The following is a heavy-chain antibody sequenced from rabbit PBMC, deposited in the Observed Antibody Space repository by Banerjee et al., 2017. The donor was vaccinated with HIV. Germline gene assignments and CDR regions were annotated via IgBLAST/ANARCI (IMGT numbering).Heavy chain of an antibody. Sequence: QSLEESGGDLVKPGASLTLTCTASGFSFSSSYWICWVRQAPGKGLEWIGCIYIERDTTYYASWAKGRFTISKTSSTTVTLQMTSLTAADTATYFCARRNAASYWSLWGQGTLVTVS. CDR2: IYIERDTT. CDR1: GFSFSSSYW. V-gene: IGHV1S40*01. J-gene: IGHJ3*01. D-gene: IGHD8-1*01. CDR3: ARRNAASYWSL.